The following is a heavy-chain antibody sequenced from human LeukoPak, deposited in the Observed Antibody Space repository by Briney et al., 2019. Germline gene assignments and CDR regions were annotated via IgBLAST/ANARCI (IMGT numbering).Heavy chain of an antibody. V-gene: IGHV5-51*01. J-gene: IGHJ6*03. CDR3: ARHPRIAAAGHYYYYMDV. CDR2: IYPGDSDT. CDR1: GYSFTSYW. Sequence: GESLKISCKGSGYSFTSYWIGWVRQMPGKGLEWMGIIYPGDSDTRYSPSFQGQVTISADKSISTAYLQWSSLKASDTAMYYCARHPRIAAAGHYYYYMDVRGKGTTVTVSS. D-gene: IGHD6-13*01.